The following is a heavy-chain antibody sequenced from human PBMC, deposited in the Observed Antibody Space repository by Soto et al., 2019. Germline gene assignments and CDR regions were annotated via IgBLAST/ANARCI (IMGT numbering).Heavy chain of an antibody. J-gene: IGHJ3*02. CDR3: ARDLNPNFWSGYYSVDAFDI. D-gene: IGHD3-3*01. CDR1: GYTFTSYG. CDR2: ISAYNGNT. Sequence: ASVKVSCKASGYTFTSYGISWVRQAPGQGLEWMGRISAYNGNTNYAQKLQGRVTMTTDTSTSTAYMELRSLRSDDTAVYYCARDLNPNFWSGYYSVDAFDIWGQGTMVTVSS. V-gene: IGHV1-18*01.